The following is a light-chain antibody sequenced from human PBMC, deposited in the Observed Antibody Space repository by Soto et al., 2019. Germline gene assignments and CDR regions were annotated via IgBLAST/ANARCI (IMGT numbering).Light chain of an antibody. Sequence: ETVMTQSPATLSVSPGERATLSCRASQSISSNLAWYQQKPGQAPRLLMFRTSTRATGVPARFSGSGSGTEFNITISSLQSEDFATYYCQQSYSTPLTFGGGTTVEIK. CDR2: RTS. J-gene: IGKJ4*01. V-gene: IGKV3-15*01. CDR1: QSISSN. CDR3: QQSYSTPLT.